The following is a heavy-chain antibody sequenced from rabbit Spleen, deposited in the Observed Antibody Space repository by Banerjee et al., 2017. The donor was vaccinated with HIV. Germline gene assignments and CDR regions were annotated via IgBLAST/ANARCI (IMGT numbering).Heavy chain of an antibody. CDR2: IYADRSGST. V-gene: IGHV1S40*01. D-gene: IGHD4-2*01. CDR1: GFSFSSSYY. CDR3: ARDSAGREDFNL. Sequence: QSLEESGGDLVKPEGSLTLTCTASGFSFSSSYYMCWVRQAPGKGLESIACIYADRSGSTYYANWAKGRFTISRTSSTTVTLQMTSLTAADTATYFCARDSAGREDFNLWGQGTLVTVS. J-gene: IGHJ4*01.